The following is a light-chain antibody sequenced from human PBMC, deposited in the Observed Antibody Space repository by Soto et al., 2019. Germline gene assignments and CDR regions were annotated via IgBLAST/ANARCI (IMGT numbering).Light chain of an antibody. V-gene: IGKV1-5*03. J-gene: IGKJ4*01. Sequence: DIQMTQSPSTLSASVGDRVTITCRASQIISTWLAWYQQKPGKAPKLLIYKASSLEGGVPSRFSGSGSGTEFYITISSLQPDDFATYYCQQYNTYPLTFGGGTTVDIK. CDR1: QIISTW. CDR3: QQYNTYPLT. CDR2: KAS.